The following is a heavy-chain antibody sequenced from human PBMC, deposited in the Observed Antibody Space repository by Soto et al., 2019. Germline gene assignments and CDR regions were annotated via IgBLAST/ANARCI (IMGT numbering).Heavy chain of an antibody. CDR3: ARDDYYDILTGPFDY. CDR1: GYTYTSYG. J-gene: IGHJ4*02. D-gene: IGHD3-9*01. Sequence: GASVKVSCKASGYTYTSYGISWVRQAPRQGLEWMGWISAYNGNTNYAQKLQGRVTMTTDTSTSTAYMELRSLRSDDTAVYYCARDDYYDILTGPFDYWGQGTLVTVS. V-gene: IGHV1-18*01. CDR2: ISAYNGNT.